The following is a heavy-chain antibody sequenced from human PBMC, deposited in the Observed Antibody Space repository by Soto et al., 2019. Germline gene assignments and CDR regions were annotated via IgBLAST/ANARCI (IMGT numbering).Heavy chain of an antibody. V-gene: IGHV1-69*12. J-gene: IGHJ3*02. Sequence: QVQLVQSGAEVKKPGSSVKVSCKASGGTFSSYAISWVRQAPGQGLEWMGGIIPIFGTANYAQKFQGRVTIAADESTSTAYMELSRLRSEDTAGYYCARDRLMITFGGVGDGRWFAFDIWGQGTMVTVSS. D-gene: IGHD3-16*01. CDR1: GGTFSSYA. CDR2: IIPIFGTA. CDR3: ARDRLMITFGGVGDGRWFAFDI.